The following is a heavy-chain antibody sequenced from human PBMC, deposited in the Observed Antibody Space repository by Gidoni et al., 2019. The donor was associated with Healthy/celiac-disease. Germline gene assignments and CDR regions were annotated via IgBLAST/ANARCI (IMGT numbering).Heavy chain of an antibody. J-gene: IGHJ1*01. D-gene: IGHD1-1*01. V-gene: IGHV3-48*03. Sequence: EVQLVESGGGLVQPGGSLRLSCAASGFTFSSYEMNWVRQAPGKGLEWVSYISSSGSTIYYADSVKGRFTISRDNAKNSLYLQMNSLRAEDTAVYYCARQVRAERPGWFQHWGQGTLVTVSS. CDR1: GFTFSSYE. CDR3: ARQVRAERPGWFQH. CDR2: ISSSGSTI.